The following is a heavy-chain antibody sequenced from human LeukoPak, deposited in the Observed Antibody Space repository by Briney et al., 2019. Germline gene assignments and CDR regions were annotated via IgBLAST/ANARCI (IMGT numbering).Heavy chain of an antibody. Sequence: SETLSLTCTVSGGSISSYYWGWIRQPPGKGLEWIGNIYYSGSAYYYPSLKSRVTVSVDTSKNQFSLNLSSVTAADTAVYYCARYSRYSSGWYYDYWGQGTLVTVSS. CDR1: GGSISSYY. CDR3: ARYSRYSSGWYYDY. V-gene: IGHV4-39*01. D-gene: IGHD6-19*01. J-gene: IGHJ4*02. CDR2: IYYSGSA.